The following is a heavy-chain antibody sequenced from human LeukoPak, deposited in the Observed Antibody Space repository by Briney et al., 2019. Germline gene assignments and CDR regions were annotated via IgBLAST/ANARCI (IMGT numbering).Heavy chain of an antibody. V-gene: IGHV4-4*07. Sequence: SETLSLTCTVSGGSISSYYWSWIRQPAGKGLEWIGRIYTSGSTNYNPSLKSRVTMSVDTSKNQFSLKLSSVTAADTAVYYCAREDPYGSGGIRFDPWGQGTLVTVSS. J-gene: IGHJ5*02. CDR3: AREDPYGSGGIRFDP. D-gene: IGHD3-10*01. CDR2: IYTSGST. CDR1: GGSISSYY.